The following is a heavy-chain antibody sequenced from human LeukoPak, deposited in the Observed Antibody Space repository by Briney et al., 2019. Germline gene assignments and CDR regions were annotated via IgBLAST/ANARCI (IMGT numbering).Heavy chain of an antibody. CDR1: GGSFSGYY. J-gene: IGHJ5*02. Sequence: SETLSLTCAVYGGSFSGYYWSRIRQPPGKGLEWIGEINHSGSTNYNPSLKSRVTISVDTSKNQFSLKLSSVTAADTAVYYCARGTMVRGYHHSAWFDPWGQGTLVTVSS. CDR3: ARGTMVRGYHHSAWFDP. CDR2: INHSGST. V-gene: IGHV4-34*01. D-gene: IGHD3-10*01.